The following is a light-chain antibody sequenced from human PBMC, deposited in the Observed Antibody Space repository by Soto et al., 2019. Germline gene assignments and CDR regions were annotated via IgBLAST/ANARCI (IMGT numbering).Light chain of an antibody. CDR2: AAS. CDR3: QQANGFPPLT. V-gene: IGKV1-12*01. J-gene: IGKJ4*01. Sequence: DIQMTQSPSSVSASVGDRVTITCRASQPVSNWLAWYQQKPGKAPKLLIHAASKLQVGGPSRFSGSGSGTDFTLTISSLPPEDFATYYCQQANGFPPLTFGGGTTVEIK. CDR1: QPVSNW.